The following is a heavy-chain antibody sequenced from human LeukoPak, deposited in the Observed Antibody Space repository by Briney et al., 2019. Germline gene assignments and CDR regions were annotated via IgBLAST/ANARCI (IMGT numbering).Heavy chain of an antibody. Sequence: SETLSLTCTVSGGSISSYYWSWIRQPPGKGLEYIGYIYYSGSTNYNPSLKSRVTISVDTSKNQFSLKLSSVTAADTAVYYCARAPYGDYAVWGQGTTVTVSS. D-gene: IGHD4-17*01. J-gene: IGHJ6*02. CDR2: IYYSGST. CDR1: GGSISSYY. V-gene: IGHV4-59*01. CDR3: ARAPYGDYAV.